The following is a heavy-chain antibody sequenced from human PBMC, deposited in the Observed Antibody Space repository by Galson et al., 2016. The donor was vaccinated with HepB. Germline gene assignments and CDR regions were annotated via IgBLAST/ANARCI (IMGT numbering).Heavy chain of an antibody. CDR3: GKTAGRYDN. CDR1: GFSFSNYA. J-gene: IGHJ4*02. Sequence: SLRLSCAASGFSFSNYAMTWVRQAPATGLEWVAGISDSGGRTYSADSVKGRFIISRDNSQNTLYLEMNSLRAEDTAVYSCGKTAGRYDNWGQGTLVTVSS. D-gene: IGHD6-13*01. V-gene: IGHV3-23*01. CDR2: ISDSGGRT.